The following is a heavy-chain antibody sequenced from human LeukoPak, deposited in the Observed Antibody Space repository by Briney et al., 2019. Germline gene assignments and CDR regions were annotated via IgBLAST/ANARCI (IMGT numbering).Heavy chain of an antibody. CDR3: ARGYYDSSGYYYSFDY. V-gene: IGHV4-59*01. J-gene: IGHJ4*02. Sequence: PSETLSLTCTVSGGSISSYYWSWIRQPPGKGLEWMGYIYYSGSTNYNPSLKSRVTISVDTSKNQFSLKLSSVTAADTAVYYCARGYYDSSGYYYSFDYWGQGTLVTVSS. CDR2: IYYSGST. D-gene: IGHD3-22*01. CDR1: GGSISSYY.